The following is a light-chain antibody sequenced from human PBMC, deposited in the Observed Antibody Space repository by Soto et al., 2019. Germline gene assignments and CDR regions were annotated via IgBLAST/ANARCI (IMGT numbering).Light chain of an antibody. CDR1: PSVTNY. CDR2: GAF. V-gene: IGKV3-11*01. CDR3: QQRNIWPPVT. Sequence: EIVLTQSPATLSLSQWERATLSCRASPSVTNYLAWYQQKPGQPPRLLIYGAFNRAAGIPARFSGSGSGTDFTLTISSLEPEDSAVYYCQQRNIWPPVTFGQGTRLEI. J-gene: IGKJ5*01.